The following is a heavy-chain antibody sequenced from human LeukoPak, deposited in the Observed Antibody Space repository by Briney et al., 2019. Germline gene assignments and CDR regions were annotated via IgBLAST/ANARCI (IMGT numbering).Heavy chain of an antibody. Sequence: GGSLRLSCAASGFTFTTYWMHWVRQAPGKGLVWVSALSGSGGSAYYADSVKGRFTISRDNSKNTLYLQMNSLRAEDTAVYYCVKSRRVGANQRGLFDYWGQGTLVTVSP. D-gene: IGHD1-26*01. CDR3: VKSRRVGANQRGLFDY. CDR2: LSGSGGSA. V-gene: IGHV3-23*01. J-gene: IGHJ4*02. CDR1: GFTFTTYW.